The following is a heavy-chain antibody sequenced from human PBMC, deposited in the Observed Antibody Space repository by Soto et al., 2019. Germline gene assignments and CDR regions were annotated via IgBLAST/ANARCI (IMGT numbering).Heavy chain of an antibody. D-gene: IGHD3-10*01. CDR3: ARFSPVPLGFAELPYSGWFDP. J-gene: IGHJ5*02. V-gene: IGHV5-51*01. Sequence: GESLKISCKGSGYSFTSYWIGWVRQMPGKGLEWMGIIYPGDSDTRYSPSFQGQVTISADKSISTAYLQWSGLKASDTAMYYCARFSPVPLGFAELPYSGWFDPWGQGTLVTVSS. CDR1: GYSFTSYW. CDR2: IYPGDSDT.